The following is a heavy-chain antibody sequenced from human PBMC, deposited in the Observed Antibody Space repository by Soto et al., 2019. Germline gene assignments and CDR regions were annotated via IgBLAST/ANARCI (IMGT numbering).Heavy chain of an antibody. CDR2: IKRKRDGGTT. J-gene: IGHJ3*02. Sequence: SLRLSCAASGFTFSDYYMSWARQAPGKGLEWVGRIKRKRDGGTTDYAAPVKGRFTISRDDSKNTLYLQMNSLKTEDTAVYHCTGDTAMARAAFDIWGQGTMVTVS. D-gene: IGHD5-18*01. V-gene: IGHV3-15*01. CDR1: GFTFSDYY. CDR3: TGDTAMARAAFDI.